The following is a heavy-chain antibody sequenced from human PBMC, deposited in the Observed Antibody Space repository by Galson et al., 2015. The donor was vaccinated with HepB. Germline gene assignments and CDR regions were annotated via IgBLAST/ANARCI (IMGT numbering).Heavy chain of an antibody. D-gene: IGHD6-19*01. CDR1: GYTFTGYY. CDR2: INPNSGGT. Sequence: QSGAEVKKPGASVKVSCKASGYTFTGYYMHWVRQAPGQGLEWMGRINPNSGGTNYAQKFQGRVTMTRDTSISTAYMELSRLRSDDTAVYYCAREGRRIAVAGADYYYYYYGMDVWGQGTTVTVSS. J-gene: IGHJ6*02. V-gene: IGHV1-2*06. CDR3: AREGRRIAVAGADYYYYYYGMDV.